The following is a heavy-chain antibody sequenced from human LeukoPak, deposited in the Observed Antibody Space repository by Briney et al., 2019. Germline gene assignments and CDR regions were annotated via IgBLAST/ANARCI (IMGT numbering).Heavy chain of an antibody. CDR3: AREAPQNWFDP. Sequence: ASVKVSCKASGYTFTGFYMHWVRQAPGQGLEWMGWINPNSGATNYAQKFQGRVTMTRDTSITTTYMELSTLRSDDTAVYYCAREAPQNWFDPWGQGTLVTVSS. V-gene: IGHV1-2*02. CDR2: INPNSGAT. J-gene: IGHJ5*02. CDR1: GYTFTGFY.